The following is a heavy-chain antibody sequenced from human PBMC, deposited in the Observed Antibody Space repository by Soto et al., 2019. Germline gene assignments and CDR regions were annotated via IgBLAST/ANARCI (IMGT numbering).Heavy chain of an antibody. CDR1: GYTFTSYG. CDR2: ISAYNGNT. V-gene: IGHV1-18*01. D-gene: IGHD3-3*01. CDR3: ARGQASLRFLEWSPDFDY. J-gene: IGHJ4*02. Sequence: ASVKVSCKASGYTFTSYGISWVRQAPGQGLEWMGWISAYNGNTNYAQKLQGRVTMTTDTSTSTAYMELRSLRSDGTAVYYCARGQASLRFLEWSPDFDYWGQGTLVTVSS.